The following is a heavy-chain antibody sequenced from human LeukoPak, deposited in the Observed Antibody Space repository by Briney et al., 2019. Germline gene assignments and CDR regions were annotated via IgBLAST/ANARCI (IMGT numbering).Heavy chain of an antibody. CDR1: RFAFSSYA. V-gene: IGHV3-23*01. CDR2: IDGGGGRT. CDR3: AKDFYDGSGSRYDY. D-gene: IGHD3-22*01. J-gene: IGHJ4*02. Sequence: PGGSLRLSCTASRFAFSSYAMSWVRQAPGVGLEWVSAIDGGGGRTWHADSVRGRFTISRDNSKNTLFMQMNSLRAEDTAVYYCAKDFYDGSGSRYDYWGQGTLVTVSS.